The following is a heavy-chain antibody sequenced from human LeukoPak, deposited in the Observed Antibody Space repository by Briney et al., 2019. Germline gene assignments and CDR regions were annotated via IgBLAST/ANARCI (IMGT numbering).Heavy chain of an antibody. V-gene: IGHV4-59*06. D-gene: IGHD6-13*01. Sequence: SETLSLTCTVSGGSISSYYWSWIRQPPGKGLEWIGYIYYSGSTYYNPSLKSRVTISVGTSKNQFSLKLSSVTAADTAVYYCARKDYIAAAWDYWGQGTLVTVSS. CDR3: ARKDYIAAAWDY. CDR2: IYYSGST. J-gene: IGHJ4*02. CDR1: GGSISSYY.